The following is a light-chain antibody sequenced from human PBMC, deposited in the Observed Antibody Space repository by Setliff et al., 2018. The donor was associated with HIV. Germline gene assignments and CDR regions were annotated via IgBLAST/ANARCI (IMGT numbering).Light chain of an antibody. CDR2: YDS. Sequence: SYELTQPPSVSVAPGKTARITCGGNNIGSKSVHWYQQKPGQAPVLVIYYDSDRPSGIPERFSGSKSGNTATLTISRVEAGDEADYYCQVWDSSSDHSYVFGTGTKGTVL. J-gene: IGLJ1*01. CDR1: NIGSKS. CDR3: QVWDSSSDHSYV. V-gene: IGLV3-21*04.